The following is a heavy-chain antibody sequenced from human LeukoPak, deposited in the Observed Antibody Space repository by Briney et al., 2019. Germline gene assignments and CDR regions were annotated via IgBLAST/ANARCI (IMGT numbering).Heavy chain of an antibody. CDR1: GDSISNFY. V-gene: IGHV4-59*01. Sequence: SETLSLTCAVSGDSISNFYWSWIRQSPGKGLEWIGYVYNSGGTKYNPSLKSRLTISVDTSKNQFSLNLSSVTAADTAVYYCARASVLLSADYWGQGTLVTVSS. CDR2: VYNSGGT. J-gene: IGHJ4*02. CDR3: ARASVLLSADY. D-gene: IGHD3-16*01.